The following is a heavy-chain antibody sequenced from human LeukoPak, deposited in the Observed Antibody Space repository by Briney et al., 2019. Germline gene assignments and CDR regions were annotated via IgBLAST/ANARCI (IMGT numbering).Heavy chain of an antibody. CDR3: ARDEGSPNYFDY. V-gene: IGHV1-46*01. Sequence: ASVKVSCKASGYTFTSYYMHWVRQAPGQGLEWMGIINPSGGSTSYAQKFQGRVTMTRDTSTSTVYMELSGLRSEDTAVYYCARDEGSPNYFDYWGQGTLVTVSS. CDR2: INPSGGST. D-gene: IGHD3-10*01. J-gene: IGHJ4*02. CDR1: GYTFTSYY.